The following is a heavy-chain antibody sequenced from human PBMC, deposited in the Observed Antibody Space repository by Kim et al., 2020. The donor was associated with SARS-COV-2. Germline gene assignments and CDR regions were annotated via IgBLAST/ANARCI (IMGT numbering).Heavy chain of an antibody. CDR3: ARERDGEPPYFDY. Sequence: ADSGKGRFTISRDNAKNSLYLQMNSLRAEDTALYYCARERDGEPPYFDYWGQGTLVTVSS. J-gene: IGHJ4*02. V-gene: IGHV3-20*03. D-gene: IGHD1-26*01.